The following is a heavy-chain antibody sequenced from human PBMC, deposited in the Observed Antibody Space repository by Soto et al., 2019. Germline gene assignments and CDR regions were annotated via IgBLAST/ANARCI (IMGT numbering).Heavy chain of an antibody. CDR1: GGCISSYY. Sequence: SATLCLTCTVCGGCISSYYWSWILQPAGKGRGWIGYSCYSGSTNYNPSLKSRVTISVDTSKNQFSLKLSSVTAADTAVYYCARTRKGGWRWLQSIEFDYWGQGTLVTVSP. CDR2: SCYSGST. J-gene: IGHJ4*02. CDR3: ARTRKGGWRWLQSIEFDY. V-gene: IGHV4-59*01. D-gene: IGHD5-12*01.